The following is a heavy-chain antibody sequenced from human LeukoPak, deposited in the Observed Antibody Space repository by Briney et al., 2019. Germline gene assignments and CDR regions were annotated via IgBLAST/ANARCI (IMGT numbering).Heavy chain of an antibody. Sequence: GGSLRLSCAAPGFTFSNYAMSWVRQAPGKGLEWVSAISGTGGNKYYADSVKGRFTISRDNSKNTMYLQMNSLRADDTAVYYCAKDTVMPTGWFDYWGQGTLVTVSS. CDR2: ISGTGGNK. CDR3: AKDTVMPTGWFDY. CDR1: GFTFSNYA. J-gene: IGHJ4*02. V-gene: IGHV3-23*01. D-gene: IGHD3-16*01.